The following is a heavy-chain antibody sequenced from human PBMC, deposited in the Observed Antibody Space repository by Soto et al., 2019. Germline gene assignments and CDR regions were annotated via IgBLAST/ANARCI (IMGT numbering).Heavy chain of an antibody. V-gene: IGHV3-15*07. D-gene: IGHD3-22*01. CDR2: IKSKTDGGTT. CDR3: TKDPVTMIVVVPSSG. Sequence: PGGSLRLSCAASGFTFSNAWMNWVRQAPGKGLEWVGRIKSKTDGGTTDYAAPVKGRFTISRDDSKNTLYLQMNSLKTEDTAVYYCTKDPVTMIVVVPSSGWGQGTLVTVSS. CDR1: GFTFSNAW. J-gene: IGHJ4*02.